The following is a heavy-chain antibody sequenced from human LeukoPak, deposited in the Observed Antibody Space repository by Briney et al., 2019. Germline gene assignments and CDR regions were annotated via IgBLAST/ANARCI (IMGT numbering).Heavy chain of an antibody. Sequence: PGRSLRLSCAASGFTFDDYAMHWVRQAPGKGLEWVSGIGWNSGSIGYADSVKGRFTISRDNAKNSLYLQMNSLRAEDMALYYCATIAAAGEEDYWGQGALVTVSS. CDR3: ATIAAAGEEDY. D-gene: IGHD6-13*01. CDR1: GFTFDDYA. V-gene: IGHV3-9*03. J-gene: IGHJ4*02. CDR2: IGWNSGSI.